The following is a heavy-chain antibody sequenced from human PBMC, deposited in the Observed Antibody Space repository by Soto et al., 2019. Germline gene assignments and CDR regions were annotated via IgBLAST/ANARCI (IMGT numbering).Heavy chain of an antibody. Sequence: EVQLVESEGGLVQPGGSLRLSCEASGFIFTTSDMSWVRQAPGKGLEWISSITITGDTTHYADSVKGRFTISRDNSRNTVYFHMNRLRADDTAVFYCAKGGGGDHGYWGQGTLVAVSS. V-gene: IGHV3-23*04. J-gene: IGHJ4*02. D-gene: IGHD2-21*02. CDR3: AKGGGGDHGY. CDR1: GFIFTTSD. CDR2: ITITGDTT.